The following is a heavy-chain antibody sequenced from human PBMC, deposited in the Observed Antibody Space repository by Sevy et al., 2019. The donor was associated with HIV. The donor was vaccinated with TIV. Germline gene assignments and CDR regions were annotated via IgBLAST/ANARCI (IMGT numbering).Heavy chain of an antibody. J-gene: IGHJ6*02. CDR1: GFTFNTYN. D-gene: IGHD3-22*01. V-gene: IGHV3-48*02. CDR3: ASSDATSRFGYYYFAMDF. CDR2: ISYTSTTI. Sequence: GGCLRLSCAVSGFTFNTYNMNWVRQAPGKGLEWVSYISYTSTTIYYADSVRGRFTISRGNAKNTLYLQMNSLRDEDTAVYYCASSDATSRFGYYYFAMDFWGQGTSVTVSS.